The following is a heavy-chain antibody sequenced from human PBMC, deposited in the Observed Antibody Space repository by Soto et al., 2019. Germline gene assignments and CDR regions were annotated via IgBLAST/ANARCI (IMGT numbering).Heavy chain of an antibody. CDR2: IYSGGST. CDR3: ARAYYDILTGYYFDY. CDR1: GFTVSSNY. D-gene: IGHD3-9*01. Sequence: VQLVESGGGLVQPGGSLRLSCAASGFTVSSNYMSWVRQAPGKGLEWVSVIYSGGSTYYADSVKGRFTISRDNSKNTLYLQMNSLRAEDTAVYYCARAYYDILTGYYFDYWGQGTLVTVSS. J-gene: IGHJ4*02. V-gene: IGHV3-66*01.